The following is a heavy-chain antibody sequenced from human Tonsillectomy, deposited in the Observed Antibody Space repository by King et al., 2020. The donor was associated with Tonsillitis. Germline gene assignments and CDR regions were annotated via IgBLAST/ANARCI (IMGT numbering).Heavy chain of an antibody. CDR1: GFTFSRYS. CDR2: ISRSSTTI. Sequence: VQLVESGGGLVQPGGSLRLSCAASGFTFSRYSMNWVRQAPGKGLEWVSYISRSSTTIYNADSVKGRFTISRDNAKNSLYLQMNSLRAEDTAVYYWAREGYSGQGASDYYYHYYMDVWGKGTTVTVSS. CDR3: AREGYSGQGASDYYYHYYMDV. V-gene: IGHV3-48*01. J-gene: IGHJ6*03. D-gene: IGHD5-12*01.